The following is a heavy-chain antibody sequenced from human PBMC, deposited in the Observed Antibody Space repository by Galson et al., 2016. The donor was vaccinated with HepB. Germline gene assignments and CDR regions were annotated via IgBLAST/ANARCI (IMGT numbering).Heavy chain of an antibody. Sequence: SLRLSCAASAFTFSTYWMSWVRQAPGKGLEWVANINQDGIEKYYVDSVKGRFTISRDNAKNSLYLHMTSLRAEDTALYYCVRDLDYWGQGTLVTVSS. CDR3: VRDLDY. CDR1: AFTFSTYW. J-gene: IGHJ4*02. V-gene: IGHV3-7*01. CDR2: INQDGIEK.